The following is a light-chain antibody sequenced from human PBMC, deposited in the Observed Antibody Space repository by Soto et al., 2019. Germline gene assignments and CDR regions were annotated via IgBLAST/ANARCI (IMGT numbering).Light chain of an antibody. V-gene: IGKV1-5*03. J-gene: IGKJ3*01. CDR2: QAP. CDR3: QHYKIYPFT. Sequence: DIQMTQSPSTLPASVGDRVTITCRASQSTSTWLAWYQQKPGKAPKVLLYQAPSLKSGVPSRFIGGGSGTEFNLTISGLQPDDFAKYYCQHYKIYPFTFGPGTKV. CDR1: QSTSTW.